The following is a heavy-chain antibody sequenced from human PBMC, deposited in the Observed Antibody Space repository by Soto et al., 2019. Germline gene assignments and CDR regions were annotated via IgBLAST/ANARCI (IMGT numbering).Heavy chain of an antibody. Sequence: ASVKVSCKASGYSFTSCYIHWVRQAPGQGLEWMGIIRPIGGSTRYAQKFQGRLTMTSDTSTSTVYMELSSLRSEDTALYYCAREMPSQHAFDIWGPGTMVTVSS. J-gene: IGHJ3*02. V-gene: IGHV1-46*01. D-gene: IGHD2-2*01. CDR3: AREMPSQHAFDI. CDR1: GYSFTSCY. CDR2: IRPIGGST.